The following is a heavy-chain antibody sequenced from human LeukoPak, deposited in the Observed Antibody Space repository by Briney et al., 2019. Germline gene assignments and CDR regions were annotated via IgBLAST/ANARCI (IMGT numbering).Heavy chain of an antibody. CDR3: AKEVWYYYDSSGYYAFDY. CDR2: IWYDGSNK. J-gene: IGHJ4*02. D-gene: IGHD3-22*01. CDR1: GFTFSSYG. Sequence: GGSLRLSCAASGFTFSSYGTHWVRQAPGKGLEWVAVIWYDGSNKYYADSVKGRFTISRDNSKNTLYLQMNSLRAEDTAVYYCAKEVWYYYDSSGYYAFDYWGQGTLVTVSS. V-gene: IGHV3-33*06.